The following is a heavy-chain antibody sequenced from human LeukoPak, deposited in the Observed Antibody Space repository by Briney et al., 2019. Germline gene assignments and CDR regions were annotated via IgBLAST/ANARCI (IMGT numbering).Heavy chain of an antibody. D-gene: IGHD6-19*01. Sequence: GRSLRLSCAASGFTFDDYAMHWVRQAPGKGLEWVSGISWNSGSIGYADSVKGRFTISRDNAKNSLYLQMNNLRAEDTALYYCATKVAGTGWGQGTLVTVSS. CDR3: ATKVAGTG. J-gene: IGHJ4*02. V-gene: IGHV3-9*01. CDR1: GFTFDDYA. CDR2: ISWNSGSI.